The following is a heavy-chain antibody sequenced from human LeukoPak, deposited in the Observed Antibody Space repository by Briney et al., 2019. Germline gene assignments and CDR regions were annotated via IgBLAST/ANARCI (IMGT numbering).Heavy chain of an antibody. V-gene: IGHV4-59*01. CDR1: GGSLSSYY. D-gene: IGHD3-10*01. CDR2: IHYTGST. CDR3: ARGGYYGSGNDFRFDP. Sequence: PSETLSLTCTVSGGSLSSYYWSWIRQSPGKGLECIGYIHYTGSTNYNPSLTSRVTISVETSKNQFSLKLKSVTAADTAVYYCARGGYYGSGNDFRFDPWGQGTLVTVSS. J-gene: IGHJ5*02.